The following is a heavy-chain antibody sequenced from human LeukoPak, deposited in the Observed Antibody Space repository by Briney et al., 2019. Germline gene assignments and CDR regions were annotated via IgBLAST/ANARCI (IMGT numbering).Heavy chain of an antibody. V-gene: IGHV3-7*01. J-gene: IGHJ4*02. CDR3: AKDGGYSGYDQGDY. D-gene: IGHD5-12*01. Sequence: PGGSLRLSCSASGFIFSNYWMTWVRQAPGKGLEWVANIKQDGSEKYYVDSVKGRFTISRDNAKKSLYLQMNSLRAEDTAVYYCAKDGGYSGYDQGDYWGQGTLVTVSS. CDR2: IKQDGSEK. CDR1: GFIFSNYW.